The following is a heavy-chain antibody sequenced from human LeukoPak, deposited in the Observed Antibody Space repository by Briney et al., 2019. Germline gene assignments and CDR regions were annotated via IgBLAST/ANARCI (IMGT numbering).Heavy chain of an antibody. V-gene: IGHV4-59*08. J-gene: IGHJ4*02. CDR2: ICYSGST. CDR1: GCSISSYY. D-gene: IGHD4-11*01. CDR3: ARQDSNYGGDYFDY. Sequence: SETLSLTCTVPGCSISSYYWSWIRQPPGKGLEWIGYICYSGSTNYNPSLKSRVTISVARSKNQFSLELSSVTAADTAVYYCARQDSNYGGDYFDYWGQGTLVTVSS.